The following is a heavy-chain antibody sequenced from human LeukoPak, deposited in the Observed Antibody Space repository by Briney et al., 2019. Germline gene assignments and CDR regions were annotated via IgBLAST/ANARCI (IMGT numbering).Heavy chain of an antibody. D-gene: IGHD3-16*01. J-gene: IGHJ4*02. CDR3: VRVYPITYYYFDY. Sequence: GGSLRLSCAASGFTFSSYEMNWVRQAPGKGLEWVSYISSSGSTIYYADSVKGRFTISRDNAKNSLYLQMNSLRAEDTAVYYCVRVYPITYYYFDYWGQGTLVTVSS. V-gene: IGHV3-48*03. CDR1: GFTFSSYE. CDR2: ISSSGSTI.